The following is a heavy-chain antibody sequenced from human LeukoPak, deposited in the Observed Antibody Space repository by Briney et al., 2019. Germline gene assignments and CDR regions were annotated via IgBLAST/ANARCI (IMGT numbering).Heavy chain of an antibody. CDR2: IYYSGST. V-gene: IGHV4-39*07. D-gene: IGHD6-19*01. CDR1: GGSISSSSYY. J-gene: IGHJ4*02. CDR3: ARIDEQWLVTG. Sequence: SETLSLTCTVSGGSISSSSYYWGWIRQPPGKGLEWIGSIYYSGSTYYNPSLKSRVTISVDTSKNQFSLKLSSVTAVDTAVYYCARIDEQWLVTGWGQGTLVTVSS.